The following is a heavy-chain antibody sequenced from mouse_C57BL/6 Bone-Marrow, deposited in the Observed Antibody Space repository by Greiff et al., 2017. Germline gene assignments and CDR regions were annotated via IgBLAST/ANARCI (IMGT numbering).Heavy chain of an antibody. D-gene: IGHD1-1*01. J-gene: IGHJ1*01. Sequence: EVKLMESGGGLVQPGGSRKLSCAASGFTFSSFGMHWVRQAPEKGLEWVAYISSGSSTIYYADTVKGRVTISRDNPKNTLVLQMTRLRSEDTAMYYCARRGYGSSYWYFDVWGAGTTVTVSS. CDR2: ISSGSSTI. CDR3: ARRGYGSSYWYFDV. V-gene: IGHV5-17*02. CDR1: GFTFSSFG.